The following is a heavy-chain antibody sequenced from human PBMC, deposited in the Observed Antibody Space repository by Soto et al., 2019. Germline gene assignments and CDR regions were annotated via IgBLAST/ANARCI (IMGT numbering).Heavy chain of an antibody. J-gene: IGHJ3*02. V-gene: IGHV3-15*01. Sequence: GGSLRLSCAASGFTFSNAWMSWVRQAPGKGLEWVGRIKSKTDGGTTDYAAPVKGRFTISRDDSKNTLYLQMNSLKTEDTAVYYCTTWAMSVLRFLEWLPDAFDIWGQGTMVTVSS. CDR1: GFTFSNAW. CDR3: TTWAMSVLRFLEWLPDAFDI. CDR2: IKSKTDGGTT. D-gene: IGHD3-3*01.